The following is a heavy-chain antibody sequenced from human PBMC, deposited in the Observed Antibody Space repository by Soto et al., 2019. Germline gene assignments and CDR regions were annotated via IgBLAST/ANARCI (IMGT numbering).Heavy chain of an antibody. Sequence: GGSLRLSCAASGFTFTTYGIHWVRQAPGKGLEWVAVISSDGRKSYFADSVKGRFTISRDNSMNTVYLQINNVRAEDTAVYYCAKERMGYYYGLDVWGKGTTV. CDR1: GFTFTTYG. CDR2: ISSDGRKS. J-gene: IGHJ6*04. D-gene: IGHD6-13*01. CDR3: AKERMGYYYGLDV. V-gene: IGHV3-30*18.